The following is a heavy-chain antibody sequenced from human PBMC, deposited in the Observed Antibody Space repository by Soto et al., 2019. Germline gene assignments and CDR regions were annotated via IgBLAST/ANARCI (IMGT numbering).Heavy chain of an antibody. Sequence: ASVKVSCKASGYTFTSYDIYWVRQATGQGLEWMGWMNPNTGNSGYAQKFQGRVTMTGDTSISTAHMELSSLRSEDTGVYYCARRAETNGWNGFGADKYYFDFWGQGTLVTVSS. CDR1: GYTFTSYD. D-gene: IGHD1-1*01. CDR3: ARRAETNGWNGFGADKYYFDF. J-gene: IGHJ4*02. V-gene: IGHV1-8*01. CDR2: MNPNTGNS.